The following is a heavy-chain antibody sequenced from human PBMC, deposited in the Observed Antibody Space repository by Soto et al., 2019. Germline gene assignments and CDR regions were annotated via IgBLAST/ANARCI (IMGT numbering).Heavy chain of an antibody. Sequence: QVQLQESGPGRVKPSETLSLTCTVSGGSISSYYWTWIRQPPGKGLEGIGYVYYSGGTNYNPSLQNRVTLSVAPSKSQFSLILSSGTAADAGVYYCARNGRYNSGWYEPWGQGIVVAVSA. J-gene: IGHJ5*02. CDR3: ARNGRYNSGWYEP. CDR1: GGSISSYY. V-gene: IGHV4-59*01. D-gene: IGHD6-19*01. CDR2: VYYSGGT.